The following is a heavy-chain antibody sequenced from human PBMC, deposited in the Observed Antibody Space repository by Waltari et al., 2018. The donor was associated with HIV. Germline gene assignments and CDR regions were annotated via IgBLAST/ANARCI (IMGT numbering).Heavy chain of an antibody. D-gene: IGHD4-17*01. V-gene: IGHV3-13*01. CDR2: IGIAGDT. J-gene: IGHJ6*03. Sequence: EVQLVESGGGLVQPGGSLRLSCVASGFTFSNYDMHWVRQVTGKGLEWVPGIGIAGDTYYPNSVKGRFTISRENAKNSLYLQMSSLRAGDTAVYYCARSPVSDYYYYMDVWGRGTTVTVSS. CDR1: GFTFSNYD. CDR3: ARSPVSDYYYYMDV.